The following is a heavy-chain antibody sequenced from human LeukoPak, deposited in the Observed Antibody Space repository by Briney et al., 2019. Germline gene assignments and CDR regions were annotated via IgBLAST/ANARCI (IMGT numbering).Heavy chain of an antibody. J-gene: IGHJ4*02. Sequence: GGSLRLSCAASGFTFSNYGMNWVRQAPGKRLEWVSYISSSSDSIYYADFVKDRFTISRDNAENSLYLQMNSLRDEDTAVYYCARAMRSGYDYWGQGTLVTVSS. CDR3: ARAMRSGYDY. CDR2: ISSSSDSI. V-gene: IGHV3-48*02. CDR1: GFTFSNYG. D-gene: IGHD5-12*01.